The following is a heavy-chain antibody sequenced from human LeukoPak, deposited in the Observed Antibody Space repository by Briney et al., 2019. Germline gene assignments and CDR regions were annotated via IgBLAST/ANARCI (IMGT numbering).Heavy chain of an antibody. Sequence: GGSLRLSCAASGFTFSSYGMYWVRQAPGKGLEWVAFIRYDGSNKYYADSVKGRFTISRDNSKNTLYLQTNSLRAEDTAVYYCAKDHMGTVTTFVWGQGTLVTVSS. J-gene: IGHJ4*02. D-gene: IGHD4-17*01. CDR1: GFTFSSYG. V-gene: IGHV3-30*02. CDR2: IRYDGSNK. CDR3: AKDHMGTVTTFV.